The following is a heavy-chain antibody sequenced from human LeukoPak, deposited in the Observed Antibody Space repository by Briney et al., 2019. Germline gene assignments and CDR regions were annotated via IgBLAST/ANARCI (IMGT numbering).Heavy chain of an antibody. D-gene: IGHD6-6*01. CDR1: GGSISSYY. V-gene: IGHV4-59*08. CDR3: ARHRRPYSSSRPFDY. CDR2: IYYSGST. Sequence: KPSETLSLTCTVSGGSISSYYWSWIRQPPGKGLEWIGYIYYSGSTNYNPSLKSRVTISVDTSKNQFSLKLSSVTAADTAVYYCARHRRPYSSSRPFDYWGQGTLVTVSS. J-gene: IGHJ4*02.